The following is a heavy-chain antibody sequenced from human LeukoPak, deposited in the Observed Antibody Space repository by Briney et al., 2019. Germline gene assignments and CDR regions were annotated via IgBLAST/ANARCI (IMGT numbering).Heavy chain of an antibody. V-gene: IGHV1-2*02. CDR1: GYTFTDYY. J-gene: IGHJ5*02. Sequence: ASVKVSCKASGYTFTDYYIHWVRQAPGQGLEWMGWINPNSGGTNYAQKFQGRVTMTRDTSISTAYMELSRLRSDDTAVYYCARDPHYIVVVPAASPYNWFDPWGQGTLVTVSS. D-gene: IGHD2-2*01. CDR3: ARDPHYIVVVPAASPYNWFDP. CDR2: INPNSGGT.